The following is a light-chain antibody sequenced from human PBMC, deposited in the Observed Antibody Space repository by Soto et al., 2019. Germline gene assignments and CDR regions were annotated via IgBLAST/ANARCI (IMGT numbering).Light chain of an antibody. V-gene: IGKV3-15*01. CDR2: HTY. Sequence: EIVMTQSPATLSVSPGERATLPCRASQSVSSNLAWYQQKPGQAPRLLIYHTYTRATGIPARFSGSGSGTKFTPTISSLQSDEFAVYYPQQYNKWPLTFGGGTKVEIK. CDR1: QSVSSN. J-gene: IGKJ4*01. CDR3: QQYNKWPLT.